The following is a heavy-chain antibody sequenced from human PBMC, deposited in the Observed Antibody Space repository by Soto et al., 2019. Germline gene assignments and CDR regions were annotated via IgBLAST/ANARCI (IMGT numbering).Heavy chain of an antibody. Sequence: SETLSLTCTVSGGSISSYYWSWIRQPPGKGLEWIGYIYYSGSTNYNPSLKSRVTIPVDTSKNQFSLKLSSVTAADTAVYYCASSSYYVWGSYRLGYFDYWGQGTLVTVSS. CDR1: GGSISSYY. D-gene: IGHD3-16*02. J-gene: IGHJ4*02. CDR2: IYYSGST. CDR3: ASSSYYVWGSYRLGYFDY. V-gene: IGHV4-59*01.